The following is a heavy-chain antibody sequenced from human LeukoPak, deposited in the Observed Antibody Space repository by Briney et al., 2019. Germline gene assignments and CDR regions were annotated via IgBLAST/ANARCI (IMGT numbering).Heavy chain of an antibody. CDR3: ARGYSGYYYMDV. CDR2: IYYSGST. V-gene: IGHV4-59*01. D-gene: IGHD2-15*01. J-gene: IGHJ6*03. Sequence: SETLSLTCTVSGGSISSYYWSWIRQPPGKGLEWIGYIYYSGSTNYNPSLKSRVTISVDTSKNQFSLKLGSVTAADTAVYYCARGYSGYYYMDVWGKGTTVTVSS. CDR1: GGSISSYY.